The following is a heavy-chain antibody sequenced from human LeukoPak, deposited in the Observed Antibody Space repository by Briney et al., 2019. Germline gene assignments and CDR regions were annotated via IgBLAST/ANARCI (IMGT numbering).Heavy chain of an antibody. CDR3: ARDEKIVGASGQDY. CDR2: INTDGGDT. Sequence: GGSLRLSCAASGFTFGSYWMHWVRQAPGKGLVWVSRINTDGGDTIYADSVKGRFTISRDNAKNTLFLQMNSQRAEDTAVYYCARDEKIVGASGQDYWGQGTLVTVSS. J-gene: IGHJ4*02. D-gene: IGHD1-26*01. CDR1: GFTFGSYW. V-gene: IGHV3-74*01.